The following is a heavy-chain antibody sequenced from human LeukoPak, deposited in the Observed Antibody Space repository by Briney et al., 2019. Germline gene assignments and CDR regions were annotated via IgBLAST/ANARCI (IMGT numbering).Heavy chain of an antibody. J-gene: IGHJ6*03. V-gene: IGHV1-69*06. CDR3: ARAQSGYDILTGYYIPYYYYYMDV. Sequence: ASVKVSCKASGGTFSSYAISWVRQAPGQGLEWMGGIIPIFGTANYAQKFQGRVTITADKSTSTAYMELSSLRSEDTAVYYCARAQSGYDILTGYYIPYYYYYMDVWGKGTTVTVSS. CDR1: GGTFSSYA. D-gene: IGHD3-9*01. CDR2: IIPIFGTA.